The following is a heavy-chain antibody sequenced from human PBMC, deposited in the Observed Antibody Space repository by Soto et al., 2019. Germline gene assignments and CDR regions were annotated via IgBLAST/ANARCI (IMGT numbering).Heavy chain of an antibody. CDR1: GFTFTSSA. CDR3: AADLGGDSTEDYYYYGMDV. D-gene: IGHD3-22*01. J-gene: IGHJ6*02. V-gene: IGHV1-58*01. Sequence: QMQLVQSGPEVKKPGTSVKVSCKASGFTFTSSAVQWVRQARGQRLEWIGWIVVGSGNTNYAQKFQERVTITRDMSTSTAYMELSSLRSDDTAVYYCAADLGGDSTEDYYYYGMDVWGQGTTVTVSS. CDR2: IVVGSGNT.